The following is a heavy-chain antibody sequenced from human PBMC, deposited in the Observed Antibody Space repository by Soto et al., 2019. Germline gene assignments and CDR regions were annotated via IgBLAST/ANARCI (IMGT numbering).Heavy chain of an antibody. V-gene: IGHV3-23*01. CDR3: GRKYGEYVSEYFQH. J-gene: IGHJ1*01. CDR1: GFTCSRYA. D-gene: IGHD4-17*01. CDR2: ISGSGGST. Sequence: EVQLLESGGGWVQPGGSLRLSCAASGFTCSRYAISWVRQTPGKGLEWVSAISGSGGSTYYADSVKGRFTISRDTTKNTLYRQTNSLRAECTSVNYCGRKYGEYVSEYFQHWGQGTLVTVSS.